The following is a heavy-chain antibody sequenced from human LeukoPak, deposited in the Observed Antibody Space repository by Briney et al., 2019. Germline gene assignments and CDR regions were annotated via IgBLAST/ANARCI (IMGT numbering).Heavy chain of an antibody. CDR2: ITSSGTYI. CDR1: GFTFSNYN. J-gene: IGHJ4*02. V-gene: IGHV3-21*01. D-gene: IGHD6-13*01. CDR3: ARESFGVAVGGTRVDY. Sequence: GGSLRLSCAASGFTFSNYNMNWVRQAPGKAMEWVSSITSSGTYIFYADSVKGRFTISRDNAKNSLFLQMISLRAEDTAVYYCARESFGVAVGGTRVDYWGQGTLVTVYS.